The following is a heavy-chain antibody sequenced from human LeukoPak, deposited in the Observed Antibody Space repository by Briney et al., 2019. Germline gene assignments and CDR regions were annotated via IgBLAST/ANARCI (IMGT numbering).Heavy chain of an antibody. CDR2: INAYNGNT. V-gene: IGHV1-18*01. CDR1: GYTFTSYI. Sequence: ASVKVSCMASGYTFTSYIISWVRQAPGQGLEWMGWINAYNGNTDYAQRVQGRVTMTTDTSTSTAYMELRSLRSDDTAVYYCARESRQLVGSRSRYYYYYYMDVWGKGTTVTVSS. J-gene: IGHJ6*03. D-gene: IGHD6-6*01. CDR3: ARESRQLVGSRSRYYYYYYMDV.